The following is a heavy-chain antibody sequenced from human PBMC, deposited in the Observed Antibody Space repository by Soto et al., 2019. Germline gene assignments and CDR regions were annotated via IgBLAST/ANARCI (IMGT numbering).Heavy chain of an antibody. D-gene: IGHD2-15*01. CDR3: ARGLRIAAAGTSPRYCSGGSWYPGCSDY. Sequence: PSEPLSLTCAVYGGSFSGYYWTWIRQPPGTGLEWIGEINHSGSTNYNPSLKSRVTISVDTSKNQFSLKLTSVTAADTAVYYCARGLRIAAAGTSPRYCSGGSWYPGCSDYWGQRTLV. V-gene: IGHV4-34*01. CDR1: GGSFSGYY. J-gene: IGHJ4*02. CDR2: INHSGST.